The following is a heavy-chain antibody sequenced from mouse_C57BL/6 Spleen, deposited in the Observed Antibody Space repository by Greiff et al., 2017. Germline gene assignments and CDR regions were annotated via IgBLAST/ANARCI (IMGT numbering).Heavy chain of an antibody. D-gene: IGHD3-2*02. Sequence: QVQLQQPGAELVMPGASVKLSCKASGYTFTSYWMHWVKQRPGQGLEWIGEIDTSDSYTNYNQKFKGKSTLTVDKSSSTAYMQLSSLTSEDAAVYYCARWGAAQATDYYAMDYWGQGTSVTVSS. V-gene: IGHV1-69*01. J-gene: IGHJ4*01. CDR3: ARWGAAQATDYYAMDY. CDR2: IDTSDSYT. CDR1: GYTFTSYW.